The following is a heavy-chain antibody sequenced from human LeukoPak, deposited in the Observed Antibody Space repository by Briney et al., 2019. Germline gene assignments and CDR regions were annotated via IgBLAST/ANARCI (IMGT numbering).Heavy chain of an antibody. D-gene: IGHD1-26*01. V-gene: IGHV4-61*01. CDR3: ARRIVGSTSTLDAFDI. CDR2: VYHSGST. CDR1: GGSVSSGSYY. J-gene: IGHJ3*02. Sequence: SETLSLTCTVSGGSVSSGSYYWNCIRQPPGEGLEWIGYVYHSGSTNYNPSLKSRVIISLDTSKNQFSLKLSSVTAADTAIYYCARRIVGSTSTLDAFDIWGQGTMVTVSS.